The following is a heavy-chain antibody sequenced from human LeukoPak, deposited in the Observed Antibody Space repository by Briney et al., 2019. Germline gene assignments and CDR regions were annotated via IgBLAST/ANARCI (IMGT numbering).Heavy chain of an antibody. CDR2: ISYDGSNK. CDR3: ARGREEALDY. Sequence: GRSLRLSCAASGFTFSSYAMHWVRQAPGKGLEWVAVISYDGSNKYYADSVKGRFTISRDNSKNTLYLQMNSLRAEDTAVYYCARGREEALDYWGQGTLVTVSS. J-gene: IGHJ4*02. CDR1: GFTFSSYA. V-gene: IGHV3-30*04.